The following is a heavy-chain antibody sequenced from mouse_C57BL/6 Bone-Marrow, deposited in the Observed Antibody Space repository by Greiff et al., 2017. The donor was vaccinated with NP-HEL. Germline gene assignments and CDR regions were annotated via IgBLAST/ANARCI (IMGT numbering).Heavy chain of an antibody. Sequence: VQLQQSGPGLVQPSQSLSITCTVSGFSLTSYGVHWVRQSPGKGLEWLGVIWSGGSTDYNAAFISRLSIRKDKSKSQVFSKMTSRQADDTAIYDCASYDGYYWGYAMDYWGQGTSVTVSS. V-gene: IGHV2-2*01. J-gene: IGHJ4*01. CDR2: IWSGGST. CDR1: GFSLTSYG. D-gene: IGHD2-3*01. CDR3: ASYDGYYWGYAMDY.